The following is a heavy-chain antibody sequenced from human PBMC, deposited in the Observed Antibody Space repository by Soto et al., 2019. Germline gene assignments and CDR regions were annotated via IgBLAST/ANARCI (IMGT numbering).Heavy chain of an antibody. V-gene: IGHV1-18*01. D-gene: IGHD5-18*01. CDR3: ASSLLVGYGLEGESD. CDR1: GYTFTSYG. Sequence: QVRLVQSGAEVKKPGASVKVSCKASGYTFTSYGISWVRQAPGQGLEWMGWISAYNGNTNYAQKLQGRVTMTTDTSTSTAYMELRSLRSDDTTVYYCASSLLVGYGLEGESDWGQGTLVTVSS. CDR2: ISAYNGNT. J-gene: IGHJ4*02.